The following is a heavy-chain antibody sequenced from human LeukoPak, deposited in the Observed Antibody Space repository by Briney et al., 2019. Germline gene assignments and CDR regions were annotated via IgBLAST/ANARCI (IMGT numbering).Heavy chain of an antibody. CDR1: GYTFTDYY. V-gene: IGHV1-69-2*01. J-gene: IGHJ4*02. CDR2: VDPEDGET. D-gene: IGHD1-26*01. Sequence: GATVKISCKASGYTFTDYYMHWVQQAPGKGLEWMGRVDPEDGETIYAEKFQGRVTITADTSTDTAYMELSSLRSEDTAVYYCATGSGSYFFYWGQGTLVTVSS. CDR3: ATGSGSYFFY.